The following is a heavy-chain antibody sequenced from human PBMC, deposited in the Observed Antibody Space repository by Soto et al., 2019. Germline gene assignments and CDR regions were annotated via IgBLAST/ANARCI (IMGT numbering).Heavy chain of an antibody. CDR3: ASSPRDCGGDCYLFDY. CDR1: GFTFSSYW. V-gene: IGHV3-74*01. J-gene: IGHJ4*02. Sequence: EVQLVESGGGLVQPGGSLRLSCAASGFTFSSYWMHWVRQAPGKGLVWVSRINSDGSSTSYADSVKGRFTISRDNSKNTLYLQMNSLRAEDTAVYYCASSPRDCGGDCYLFDYWGQGTLVTVSS. D-gene: IGHD2-21*02. CDR2: INSDGSST.